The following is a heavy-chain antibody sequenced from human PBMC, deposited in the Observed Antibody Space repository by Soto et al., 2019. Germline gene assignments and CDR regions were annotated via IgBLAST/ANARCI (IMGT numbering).Heavy chain of an antibody. V-gene: IGHV1-18*01. CDR1: GYTFNTYG. J-gene: IGHJ5*02. CDR3: ARDPHEFWTSYWFDT. Sequence: ASVKVSCKTSGYTFNTYGINWVRQAPGQGLELMGWISAYDGKTTYAEKFKGRVTLTKDTSTSTAYMELRSLRSDDTAIYYCARDPHEFWTSYWFDTWGQGTTVTVSS. D-gene: IGHD3-3*01. CDR2: ISAYDGKT.